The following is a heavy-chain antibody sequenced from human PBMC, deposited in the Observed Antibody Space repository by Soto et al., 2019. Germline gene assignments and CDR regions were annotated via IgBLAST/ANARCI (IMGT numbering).Heavy chain of an antibody. V-gene: IGHV4-4*07. J-gene: IGHJ5*02. Sequence: SETLSLTCSVSGGSISRFYWSWIRKTAGKGLEWMGRVYATGTTDYNPSLRSRVAMSVDISRRTFSLRLTSVTAADTGMYYCVRDGSKTLRDWFDPWGQGKLVTVSS. CDR2: VYATGTT. CDR3: VRDGSKTLRDWFDP. CDR1: GGSISRFY. D-gene: IGHD3-10*01.